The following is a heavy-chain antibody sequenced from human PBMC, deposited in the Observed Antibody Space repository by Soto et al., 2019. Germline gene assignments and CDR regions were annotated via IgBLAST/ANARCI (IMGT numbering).Heavy chain of an antibody. J-gene: IGHJ4*02. V-gene: IGHV3-9*01. CDR1: GFTFDDYA. CDR2: ISWNSGSI. Sequence: PGGSLRLSCAASGFTFDDYAMHWVRQAPGKGLEWVSGISWNSGSIGYADSVKGRFTISRDNAKNSLYLQMNSLRAEDTALYYCAKGPVSEGGLDYWGQGTLVTVSS. CDR3: AKGPVSEGGLDY. D-gene: IGHD6-25*01.